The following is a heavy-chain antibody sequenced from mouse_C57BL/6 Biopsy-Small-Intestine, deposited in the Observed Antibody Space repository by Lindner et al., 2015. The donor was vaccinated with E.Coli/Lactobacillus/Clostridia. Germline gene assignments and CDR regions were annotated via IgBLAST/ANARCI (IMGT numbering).Heavy chain of an antibody. CDR2: FHPYDDDT. CDR3: ARRSNYDYAMDY. D-gene: IGHD2-5*01. CDR1: GYTFTTYP. V-gene: IGHV1-47*01. Sequence: VQLQESGAELVKPGASVKMSCKASGYTFTTYPIEWMKQNHGKSLEWIGNFHPYDDDTNYNENFKGKATLTVEKSSSTVYLDLSRLTSDDSAVYYCARRSNYDYAMDYWGQGTSVTVSS. J-gene: IGHJ4*01.